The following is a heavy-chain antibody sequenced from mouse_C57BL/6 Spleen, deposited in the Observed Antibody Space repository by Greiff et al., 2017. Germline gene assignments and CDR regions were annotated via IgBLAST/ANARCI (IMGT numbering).Heavy chain of an antibody. D-gene: IGHD1-1*02. CDR1: GFTFSSYA. CDR2: ISDGGSYT. V-gene: IGHV5-4*01. J-gene: IGHJ4*01. CDR3: ARDYGDYAMDY. Sequence: EVKVVESGGGLVKPGGSLKLSCAASGFTFSSYAMSWVRQTPEKRLEWVATISDGGSYTYYPDNVKGRFTISRDNAKNNLYLQMSHLKSEDTAMYYCARDYGDYAMDYWGQGTSVTVSS.